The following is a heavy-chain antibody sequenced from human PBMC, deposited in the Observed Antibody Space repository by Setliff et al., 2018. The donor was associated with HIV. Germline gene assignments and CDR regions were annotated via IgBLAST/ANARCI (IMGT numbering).Heavy chain of an antibody. V-gene: IGHV3-43*01. CDR2: LSWDGSST. CDR3: AKLLGNGGNSDPFDL. D-gene: IGHD2-21*01. J-gene: IGHJ3*01. CDR1: GFTFDDYT. Sequence: GGSLRLSCGASGFTFDDYTMHWVRQVPGKGLEWLSLLSWDGSSTFYADSVKGRFTISRDNSKESLFLQMNSLTTEDTALYYCAKLLGNGGNSDPFDLWGQGTTVTVSS.